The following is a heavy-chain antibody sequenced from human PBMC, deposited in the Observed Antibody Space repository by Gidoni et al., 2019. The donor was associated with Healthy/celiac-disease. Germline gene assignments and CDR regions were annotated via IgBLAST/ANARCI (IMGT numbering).Heavy chain of an antibody. CDR1: GGSISSYY. V-gene: IGHV4-59*01. CDR2: IYYSGST. D-gene: IGHD2-21*02. CDR3: ARNYGGNLWYFDL. Sequence: QVQLQESGPGLVKPSETLSLTCTVSGGSISSYYWSWIRQPPGKGLECIGYIYYSGSTNYNPSLKSRVTISVDTSKNQFSLKLSSVTAADTAVYYCARNYGGNLWYFDLWGRGTLVTVSS. J-gene: IGHJ2*01.